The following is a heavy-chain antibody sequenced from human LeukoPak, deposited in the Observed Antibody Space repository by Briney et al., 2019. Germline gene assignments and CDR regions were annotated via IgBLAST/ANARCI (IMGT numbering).Heavy chain of an antibody. J-gene: IGHJ4*02. V-gene: IGHV2-26*01. CDR3: ARRGGSISSYSSDFDY. CDR1: GFSLTNPKLG. D-gene: IGHD6-6*01. Sequence: SGPTLVNPTETLTLTCTVSGFSLTNPKLGVSWIRQPPGKALEWLAHIFSNDAKSYRTSMNSRLTISKDTSKSQVVLTMTNMDPAGTATYYCARRGGSISSYSSDFDYWGQGTLVTVSS. CDR2: IFSNDAK.